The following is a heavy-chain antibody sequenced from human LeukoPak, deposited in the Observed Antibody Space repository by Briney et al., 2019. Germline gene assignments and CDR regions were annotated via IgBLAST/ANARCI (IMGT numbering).Heavy chain of an antibody. V-gene: IGHV1-2*02. D-gene: IGHD1-1*01. CDR1: GYTFTSYY. J-gene: IGHJ4*02. CDR2: INPNSGGT. Sequence: GASVKVSCKASGYTFTSYYMHWVRQAPGQGLEWMGWINPNSGGTNYAQKFQGRVTMTRDTSISTAYIELSRLRSDDTAVYYCARDPDAGGTTFDYWGQGTLVTVSS. CDR3: ARDPDAGGTTFDY.